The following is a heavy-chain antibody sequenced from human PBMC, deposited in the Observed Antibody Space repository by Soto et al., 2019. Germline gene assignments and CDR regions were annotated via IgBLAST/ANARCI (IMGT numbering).Heavy chain of an antibody. CDR1: GGAISSSSYY. CDR2: IYYSGST. J-gene: IGHJ6*02. CDR3: ARDPNIVATMGSIYYYYGMDV. V-gene: IGHV4-39*02. Sequence: SETLSLTCTVSGGAISSSSYYWGWIRQPPGKGLEWIGSIYYSGSTYYNPSLKSRVTISVDTSKNQFSLKLSSVTAADTAVYYCARDPNIVATMGSIYYYYGMDVWGQGTTVT. D-gene: IGHD5-12*01.